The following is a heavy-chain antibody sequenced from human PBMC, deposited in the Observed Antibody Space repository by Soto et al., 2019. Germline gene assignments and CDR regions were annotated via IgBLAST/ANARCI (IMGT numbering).Heavy chain of an antibody. J-gene: IGHJ4*02. CDR1: GGTFSSYA. V-gene: IGHV1-69*13. Sequence: ASVKVSCMASGGTFSSYAISWVRQAPGQGLEWMGGIIPSFGTANYAQKFQGRVTITADESTSTAYMELSSLRSEDTAVYYCAYVTYYYDSSGYYLDYWGQGTLVTVSS. D-gene: IGHD3-22*01. CDR3: AYVTYYYDSSGYYLDY. CDR2: IIPSFGTA.